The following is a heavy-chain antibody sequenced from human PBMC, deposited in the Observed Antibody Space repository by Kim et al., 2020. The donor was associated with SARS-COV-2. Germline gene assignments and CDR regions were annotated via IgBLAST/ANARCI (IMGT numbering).Heavy chain of an antibody. D-gene: IGHD2-15*01. CDR3: ARDCSGGSCYGY. CDR2: ISSSSSYT. J-gene: IGHJ4*02. V-gene: IGHV3-11*06. Sequence: GGSLRLSCAASGFTFSDYYMSWIRQAPGKGLEWVSYISSSSSYTNYADSVKGRFTISRDNAKNSLYLQMNSLRAEDTAVYYCARDCSGGSCYGYWGQGTLVTVPS. CDR1: GFTFSDYY.